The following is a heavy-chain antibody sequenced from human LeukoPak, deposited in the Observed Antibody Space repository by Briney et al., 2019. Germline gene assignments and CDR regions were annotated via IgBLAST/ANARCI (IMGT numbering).Heavy chain of an antibody. V-gene: IGHV3-23*01. J-gene: IGHJ4*02. Sequence: GGSLRLSCAASGFTFSSYAMTWVRQAPGKGLEWASAISGSGGSTYYADSVKGRFTISRDNSKNTLYLQMNSLRAEDTAVYYCARGVAVAGIFDYWGQGTLVTVSS. CDR2: ISGSGGST. CDR1: GFTFSSYA. D-gene: IGHD6-19*01. CDR3: ARGVAVAGIFDY.